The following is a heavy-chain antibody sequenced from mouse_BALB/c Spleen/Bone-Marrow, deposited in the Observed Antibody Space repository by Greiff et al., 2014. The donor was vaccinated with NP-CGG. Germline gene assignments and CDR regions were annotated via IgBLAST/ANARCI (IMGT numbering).Heavy chain of an antibody. D-gene: IGHD2-14*01. CDR2: IDPANGNT. V-gene: IGHV14-3*02. CDR3: ARYRLGTYFDY. CDR1: GFNIKDTY. Sequence: LVESGAELVKPGASVKLSCTASGFNIKDTYMHWVKQRPEQGLEWIGRIDPANGNTKYDPKFQGKATITADTSSNTAYLQLSILTSEDTAVYYCARYRLGTYFDYWGQGTTLTVSS. J-gene: IGHJ2*01.